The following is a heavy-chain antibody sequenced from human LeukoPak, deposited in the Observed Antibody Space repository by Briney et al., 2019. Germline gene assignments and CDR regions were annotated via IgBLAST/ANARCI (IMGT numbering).Heavy chain of an antibody. D-gene: IGHD6-6*01. V-gene: IGHV1-58*01. CDR3: AAPRGYSSSLSFDY. Sequence: SVKVSCKTSRFTFSTSAVQWVRQARGQRLEWIGWIVVGSGNTNYAQKFQERVTITRDMSTSTAYMELSSLRSEDTAVYYCAAPRGYSSSLSFDYWGQGTLVTVSS. CDR1: RFTFSTSA. CDR2: IVVGSGNT. J-gene: IGHJ4*02.